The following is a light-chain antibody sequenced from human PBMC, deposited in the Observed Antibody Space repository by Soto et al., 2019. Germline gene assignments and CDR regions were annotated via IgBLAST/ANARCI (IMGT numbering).Light chain of an antibody. J-gene: IGKJ5*01. CDR1: QSLGSN. Sequence: EIVLTQSPATLSASPLGRSCLXGRASQSLGSNLAWYQQKPAQAPRLLIYDASTRATGIPARFSGSGSGTDFTLTISSLQSEDFAVYYCQQYNYWPPITFGQGTRLEIK. V-gene: IGKV3-15*01. CDR3: QQYNYWPPIT. CDR2: DAS.